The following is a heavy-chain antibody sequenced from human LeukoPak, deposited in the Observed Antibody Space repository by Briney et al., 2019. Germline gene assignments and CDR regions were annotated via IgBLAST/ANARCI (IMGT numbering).Heavy chain of an antibody. D-gene: IGHD2-2*01. CDR2: ISSSSSYI. V-gene: IGHV3-21*01. CDR3: ARDGGILYQPYGIGEDAFDI. J-gene: IGHJ3*02. Sequence: GGSLRLSCAASGFTFSSYSMNWVRQAPGKGLEWVSSISSSSSYIYYADSVKGRFTISRDNAKNSLYLQMNSLRAEDTAVYYCARDGGILYQPYGIGEDAFDIWGQGTMVTVSS. CDR1: GFTFSSYS.